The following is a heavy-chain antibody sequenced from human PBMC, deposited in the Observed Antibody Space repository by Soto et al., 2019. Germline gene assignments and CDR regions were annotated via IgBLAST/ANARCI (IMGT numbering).Heavy chain of an antibody. CDR3: ARVQMATLYFDY. Sequence: LSLTCTVSGGSISSYYWSWVRQPPGKGLEWIGYIYYSGTHSYNPSLKSRLTISLDTSKNQFSLELNSVTAADTAVYFCARVQMATLYFDYWGQGTLVTVSS. V-gene: IGHV4-59*01. CDR2: IYYSGTH. CDR1: GGSISSYY. D-gene: IGHD5-12*01. J-gene: IGHJ4*02.